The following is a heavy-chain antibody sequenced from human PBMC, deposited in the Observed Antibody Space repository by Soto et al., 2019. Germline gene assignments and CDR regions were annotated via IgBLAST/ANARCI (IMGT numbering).Heavy chain of an antibody. Sequence: QVQLVQSETEVKKPGASVKVSCKASGYRFTTYAITWVRQAPGQGLEWMGWISTHNNNTEYVQKFKGRVAMTADTSTSTTYMEVRSLRSDDTALYYCARGKFYFDNWGQGPLVTVSS. CDR3: ARGKFYFDN. J-gene: IGHJ4*02. CDR2: ISTHNNNT. V-gene: IGHV1-18*01. CDR1: GYRFTTYA.